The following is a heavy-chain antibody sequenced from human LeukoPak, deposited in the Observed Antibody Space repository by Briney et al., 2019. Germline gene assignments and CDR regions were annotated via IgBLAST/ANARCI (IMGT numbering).Heavy chain of an antibody. CDR1: XFXXNNNX. D-gene: IGHD7-27*01. V-gene: IGHV3-53*01. Sequence: GXXXLXXAAXXFXXNNNXXGXVRQAPGKGLEWVSITYSGGTTYYADSVRGRFTISRDDSKNTLYLQMNSLTAEDTAVYYCARERSGAYPEHWGQGTLVTVSS. J-gene: IGHJ1*01. CDR3: ARERSGAYPEH. CDR2: TYSGGTT.